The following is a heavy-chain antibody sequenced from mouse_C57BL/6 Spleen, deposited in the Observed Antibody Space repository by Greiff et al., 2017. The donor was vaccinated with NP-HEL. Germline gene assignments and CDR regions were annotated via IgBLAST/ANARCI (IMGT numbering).Heavy chain of an antibody. D-gene: IGHD1-2*01. CDR1: GFTFSDYY. Sequence: EVQVVESEGGLVQPGSSMKLSCTASGFTFSDYYMAWVRQVPEKGLEWVANINYDGSSTYYLDSLKSRFIISRDNAKNILYLQMSSLKSEDTATYYCARVDYGQGYFDYWGQGTTLTVSS. CDR2: INYDGSST. J-gene: IGHJ2*01. V-gene: IGHV5-16*01. CDR3: ARVDYGQGYFDY.